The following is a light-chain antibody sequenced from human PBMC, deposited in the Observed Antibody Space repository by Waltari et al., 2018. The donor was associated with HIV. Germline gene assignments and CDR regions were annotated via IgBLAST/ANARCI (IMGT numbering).Light chain of an antibody. J-gene: IGLJ1*01. CDR2: ATT. V-gene: IGLV1-40*01. Sequence: QPVLTQPPSVSGAPGQRVTISCTGSNPNIGAGFDGHWYQQLPGTAPKLLLYATTNRPSGVPDRFSGSKSGTSASLAITGLQAKDEADYYCQSYDSSLSGYVFATGTRVTVL. CDR3: QSYDSSLSGYV. CDR1: NPNIGAGFD.